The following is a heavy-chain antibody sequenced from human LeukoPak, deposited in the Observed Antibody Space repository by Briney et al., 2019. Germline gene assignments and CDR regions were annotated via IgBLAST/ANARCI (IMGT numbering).Heavy chain of an antibody. CDR1: GFTFSSYA. CDR2: ISYDGSNK. CDR3: ARRFLISDAFDI. D-gene: IGHD3-3*01. V-gene: IGHV3-30*04. Sequence: PGRSLRLSCAASGFTFSSYAMHWVRQAPGKGLEWVAVISYDGSNKYYADSVKGRFTISRDNSKNTLYLQMNSLRAEDTAVYYCARRFLISDAFDIWGQGTMVTVSS. J-gene: IGHJ3*02.